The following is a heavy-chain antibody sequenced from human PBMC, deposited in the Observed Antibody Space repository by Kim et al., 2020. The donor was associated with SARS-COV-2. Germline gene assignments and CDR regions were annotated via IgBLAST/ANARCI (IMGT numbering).Heavy chain of an antibody. J-gene: IGHJ6*02. CDR1: GGTSSSYA. V-gene: IGHV1-69*04. CDR3: ARAAVAGTRNYYYYGMDV. D-gene: IGHD6-19*01. CDR2: IIPILGIA. Sequence: SVKVSCKASGGTSSSYAISWVRQAPGQGLEWMGRIIPILGIANYAQKFQGRVTITADKSTSTAYMELSSLRSEDTAVYYCARAAVAGTRNYYYYGMDVWGQGTTVTVSS.